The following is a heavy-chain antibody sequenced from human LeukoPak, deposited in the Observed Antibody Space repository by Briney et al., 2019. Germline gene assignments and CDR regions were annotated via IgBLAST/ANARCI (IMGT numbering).Heavy chain of an antibody. CDR2: IYYSGST. CDR3: GHSGSYYLFDY. CDR1: GGSISSSSYY. Sequence: SETLSLTCTVSGGSISSSSYYWGWIRQPPGQGLEWIGGIYYSGSTYYNPSLKSRVAISVDTSKNQFSLKLRSVTAADTAVYYCGHSGSYYLFDYWGQGTLVTVSS. V-gene: IGHV4-39*01. D-gene: IGHD1-26*01. J-gene: IGHJ4*02.